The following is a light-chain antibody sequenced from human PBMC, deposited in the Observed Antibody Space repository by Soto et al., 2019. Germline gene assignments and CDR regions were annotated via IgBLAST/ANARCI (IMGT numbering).Light chain of an antibody. CDR2: AND. V-gene: IGLV1-44*01. Sequence: QAVVTQPPSVSGTPGQRVTISCSGSSSNIGSNRVKWYRQFPGMAPRSLIYANDQRPSGVPDRFSGSKSGTSASLAISGLQSEDEADYYCATWDGSLNGVVFGGGTKVTVL. CDR1: SSNIGSNR. J-gene: IGLJ3*02. CDR3: ATWDGSLNGVV.